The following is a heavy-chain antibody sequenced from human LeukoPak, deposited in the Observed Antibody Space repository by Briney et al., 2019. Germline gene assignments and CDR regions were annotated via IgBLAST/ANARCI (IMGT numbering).Heavy chain of an antibody. CDR1: GYAFTDYY. Sequence: ASVKVSCKASGYAFTDYYMHWVRQAPGQGLEWMGWINPDSGGTNYAQNFQGRVTMTRDTSISTAYMELSRLRSDDTAVYHCARPFIETPSLGALDYWGQGTLVTVSS. V-gene: IGHV1-2*02. J-gene: IGHJ4*02. CDR3: ARPFIETPSLGALDY. CDR2: INPDSGGT. D-gene: IGHD4-23*01.